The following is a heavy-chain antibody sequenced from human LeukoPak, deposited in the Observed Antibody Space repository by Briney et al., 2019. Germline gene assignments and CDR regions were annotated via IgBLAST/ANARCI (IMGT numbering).Heavy chain of an antibody. J-gene: IGHJ4*02. Sequence: SSQTLSLTCTVSADSLSGGGHYWAWIRQFPGKGLESIGFIHHSGRSRHNPSLKDRVAISVDTSRKQFALKLSSVTAADTAMYYCARGGNRFGGFYFDYWGQGIQVIVSS. D-gene: IGHD3-10*01. CDR3: ARGGNRFGGFYFDY. CDR1: ADSLSGGGHY. V-gene: IGHV4-31*03. CDR2: IHHSGRS.